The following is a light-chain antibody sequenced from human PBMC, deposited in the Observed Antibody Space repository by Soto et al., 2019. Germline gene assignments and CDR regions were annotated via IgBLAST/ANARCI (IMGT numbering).Light chain of an antibody. Sequence: QSALTQPASVSGSPGQSITISFTGTSSDVGDYNYVSWYEQHPDKAPKLMIYDVSNRPSGVSNRFSGSKSGNTAYLTISGLQAEDDADYYCSSYTSSSTPYVFGTGTKLTVL. J-gene: IGLJ1*01. CDR1: SSDVGDYNY. V-gene: IGLV2-14*01. CDR3: SSYTSSSTPYV. CDR2: DVS.